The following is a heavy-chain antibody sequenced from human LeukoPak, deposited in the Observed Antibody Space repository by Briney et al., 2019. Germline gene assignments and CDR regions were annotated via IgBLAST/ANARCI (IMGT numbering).Heavy chain of an antibody. CDR2: ISGSGGST. J-gene: IGHJ3*02. CDR3: AKDGEYSGSYFGAFDI. V-gene: IGHV3-23*01. CDR1: GFTFSSYG. D-gene: IGHD1-26*01. Sequence: GSLRLSCAASGFTFSSYGMSWVRQAPGKGLEWVSAISGSGGSTYYADPVKGRFTISRDNSKNTLYLQMNSLRAEDTAVYYCAKDGEYSGSYFGAFDIWGQGTMVTVSS.